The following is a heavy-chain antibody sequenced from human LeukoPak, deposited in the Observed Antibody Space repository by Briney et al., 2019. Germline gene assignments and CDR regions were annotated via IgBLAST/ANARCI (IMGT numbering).Heavy chain of an antibody. D-gene: IGHD4-17*01. CDR2: IIPIFGTA. CDR3: ARGSPYGDYDPSFDY. CDR1: GGTFSSYA. V-gene: IGHV1-69*13. Sequence: ASVKVSCKASGGTFSSYAISWVRQAPGQGLEWMGGIIPIFGTANYAQKFQGRVTITADESTSTAYMELSSLRSEDTAVYYCARGSPYGDYDPSFDYWGQGTLVTASS. J-gene: IGHJ4*02.